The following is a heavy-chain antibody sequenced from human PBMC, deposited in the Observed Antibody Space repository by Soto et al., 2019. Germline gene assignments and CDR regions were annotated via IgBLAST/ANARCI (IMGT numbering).Heavy chain of an antibody. CDR1: GFTFSTYA. CDR2: ISGSGGST. V-gene: IGHV3-23*01. J-gene: IGHJ4*02. CDR3: VKESRRYDY. Sequence: GGSLRLSCAASGFTFSTYAMNWVRQAPGKGLEWVSAISGSGGSTYYADSVKGRFTISRDNSRNTLYLQMNSLRAEDTAIYNCVKESRRYDYRGQGTLVTVSS.